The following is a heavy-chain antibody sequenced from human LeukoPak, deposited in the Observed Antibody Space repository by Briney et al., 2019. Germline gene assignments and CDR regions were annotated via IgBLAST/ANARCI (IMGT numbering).Heavy chain of an antibody. CDR1: GFTFSSHW. D-gene: IGHD4-17*01. CDR2: INSDGIST. Sequence: PGGSLRLSCAASGFTFSSHWMHWVRQAPGKGLVWVSRINSDGISTNYADSVKGRFTISRDNAKNTLYLQMHSLRAEDTAVYYCARVTSGLYYFDSWGQGTLVTVSS. CDR3: ARVTSGLYYFDS. J-gene: IGHJ4*02. V-gene: IGHV3-74*01.